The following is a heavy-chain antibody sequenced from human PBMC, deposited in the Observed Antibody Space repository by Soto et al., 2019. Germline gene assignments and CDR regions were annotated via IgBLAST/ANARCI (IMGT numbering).Heavy chain of an antibody. J-gene: IGHJ5*02. D-gene: IGHD3-9*01. Sequence: SVKVSCKASGGTFSSYAISWVRQAPGQGLEWMGGIIPIFGTANYAQKFQGRVTITADESTSTAYMELSSLRSEDTAVYYCARAPGDYDILTGYYIGWFDPWGQGTLVTVS. CDR1: GGTFSSYA. V-gene: IGHV1-69*13. CDR3: ARAPGDYDILTGYYIGWFDP. CDR2: IIPIFGTA.